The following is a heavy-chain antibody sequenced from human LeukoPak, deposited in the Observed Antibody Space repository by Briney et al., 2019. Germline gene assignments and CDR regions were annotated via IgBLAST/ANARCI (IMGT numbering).Heavy chain of an antibody. CDR3: AKLEEYYDSCFDY. CDR2: ISGSGGST. Sequence: GGSLRLSCAASGFTFSSYAMSWVRQAPGKGLEWVSAISGSGGSTYYADSVKGRSTISRDNSKNTLYLQMNSLRAEDTAVYYCAKLEEYYDSCFDYWGQGTLVTVSS. V-gene: IGHV3-23*01. D-gene: IGHD3-22*01. J-gene: IGHJ4*02. CDR1: GFTFSSYA.